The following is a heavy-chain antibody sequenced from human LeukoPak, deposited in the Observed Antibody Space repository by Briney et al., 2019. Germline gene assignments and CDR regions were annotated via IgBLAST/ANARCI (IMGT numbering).Heavy chain of an antibody. J-gene: IGHJ3*02. Sequence: SETLSLTCAVYGGSFSGYYWSWIRQPPGKGLEWIGEINHSGSTNYNPSLKSRVTILVDTSKNQFSLKLSSVTAADTAVYYCARGQYSPTTRNTAMVSRRAFDIWGQGTMVTVSS. CDR2: INHSGST. D-gene: IGHD5-18*01. CDR3: ARGQYSPTTRNTAMVSRRAFDI. CDR1: GGSFSGYY. V-gene: IGHV4-34*01.